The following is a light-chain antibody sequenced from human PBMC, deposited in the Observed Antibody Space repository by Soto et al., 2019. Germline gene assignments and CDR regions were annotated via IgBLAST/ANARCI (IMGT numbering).Light chain of an antibody. Sequence: ETVLTQSPDTLSLSPGEIATPSCRASQSVRSSYLAWYQQKPGQAPKLLIYGASSRATGIPDRFSGSGSGTDFTLTISRLQPEDFAVYYCQLYYSPPLYTFGLGTKLEIK. J-gene: IGKJ2*01. V-gene: IGKV3-20*01. CDR3: QLYYSPPLYT. CDR1: QSVRSSY. CDR2: GAS.